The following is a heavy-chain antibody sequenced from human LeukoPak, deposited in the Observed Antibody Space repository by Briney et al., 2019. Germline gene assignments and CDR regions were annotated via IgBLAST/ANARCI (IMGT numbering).Heavy chain of an antibody. V-gene: IGHV1-18*01. J-gene: IGHJ6*03. CDR3: ARVDDFWSPKDYYYYMDV. CDR2: ISAYSGNT. D-gene: IGHD3-3*01. CDR1: GYTFTSYG. Sequence: GESLKISCKGSGYTFTSYGISWVRQAPGQGLEWMGWISAYSGNTNYAQKLQGRVTMTTDTSTSTAYMELRSLRSDDTAVYYCARVDDFWSPKDYYYYMDVWGKGTTVTVSS.